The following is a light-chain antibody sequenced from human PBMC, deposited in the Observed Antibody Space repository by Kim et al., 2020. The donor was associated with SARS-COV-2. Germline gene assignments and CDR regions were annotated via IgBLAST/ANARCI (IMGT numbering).Light chain of an antibody. CDR2: AVN. V-gene: IGLV2-14*03. CDR3: ISFTNDATWV. J-gene: IGLJ3*02. CDR1: SSEIVGYNY. Sequence: GPSITMSCTGTSSEIVGYNYVSWDQQHPGKGPQLMIYAVNERPSGFSSRFSGSKSGNTASLTISGLQAEDEADYYCISFTNDATWVFGGGTQLTVL.